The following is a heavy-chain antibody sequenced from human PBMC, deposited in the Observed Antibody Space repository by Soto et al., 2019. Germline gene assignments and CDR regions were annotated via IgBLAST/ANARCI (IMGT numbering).Heavy chain of an antibody. CDR3: AKDYDYVWGSYRYTSAFDI. CDR2: ISYDGSNK. D-gene: IGHD3-16*02. Sequence: QVQLVESGGGVVQPGRSLRLSCAASGFTFSSYGMHWVRQAPGKGLEWVAVISYDGSNKYYADSVKGRFTISRDNSKNTLYLQMNSLRAEDTAVYYCAKDYDYVWGSYRYTSAFDIWGLGTMVTVSS. CDR1: GFTFSSYG. V-gene: IGHV3-30*18. J-gene: IGHJ3*02.